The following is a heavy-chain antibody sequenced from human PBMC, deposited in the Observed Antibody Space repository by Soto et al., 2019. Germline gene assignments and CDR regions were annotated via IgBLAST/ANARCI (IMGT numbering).Heavy chain of an antibody. Sequence: GESLKISCSASGFTFHNFAMSWVRQAPGKGLEWVSGTIGSGGSSNYADSAKGRFALSRDNTKSTLYLQMNALRAEDTAVYYCAKAGRYSGYDFFDSWGQGTLVTVSS. V-gene: IGHV3-23*01. J-gene: IGHJ4*02. CDR1: GFTFHNFA. D-gene: IGHD5-12*01. CDR2: TIGSGGSS. CDR3: AKAGRYSGYDFFDS.